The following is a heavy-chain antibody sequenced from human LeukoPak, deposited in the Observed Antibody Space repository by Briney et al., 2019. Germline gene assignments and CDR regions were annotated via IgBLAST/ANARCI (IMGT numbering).Heavy chain of an antibody. D-gene: IGHD3-3*01. J-gene: IGHJ6*03. V-gene: IGHV3-21*01. CDR3: ARDRSEGPMDV. Sequence: GGSRRLSCAASGFTFSSYSMNWVRQAPGKGLEWVSSISSSSSYIYYADSVKGRLTISRDNAKNSLYLQMNSLRAEDTAVYYCARDRSEGPMDVWGKGTTVTVSS. CDR1: GFTFSSYS. CDR2: ISSSSSYI.